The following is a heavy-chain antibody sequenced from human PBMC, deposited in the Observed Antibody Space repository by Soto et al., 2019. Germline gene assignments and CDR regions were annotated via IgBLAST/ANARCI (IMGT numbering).Heavy chain of an antibody. Sequence: QVQLQQWGAGLLKPSETLSLTCAVYGGSFSAYYWSWIRQPPEKGLEWIGEINHGGGTNYNPSLKSRVTISLDTSKNQFSLNLTSVTAADTAVYYCARTSNNWFDPWGQGTLVTVSS. CDR2: INHGGGT. CDR1: GGSFSAYY. J-gene: IGHJ5*02. D-gene: IGHD2-2*01. CDR3: ARTSNNWFDP. V-gene: IGHV4-34*01.